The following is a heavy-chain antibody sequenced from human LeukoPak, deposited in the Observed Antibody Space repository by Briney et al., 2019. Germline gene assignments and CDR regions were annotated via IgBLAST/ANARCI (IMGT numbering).Heavy chain of an antibody. CDR3: AEELAYAYYFDV. CDR1: GFTFSHYA. Sequence: AGGSLRLSCAASGFTFSHYAMSWVRQAPGKGLEWVSGISGSGGSTYYADSVKGRFTVSRDNSKNTLYLQMTSLRVEDTAVYYCAEELAYAYYFDVWGKGTTVTVSS. V-gene: IGHV3-23*01. D-gene: IGHD1-1*01. J-gene: IGHJ6*03. CDR2: ISGSGGST.